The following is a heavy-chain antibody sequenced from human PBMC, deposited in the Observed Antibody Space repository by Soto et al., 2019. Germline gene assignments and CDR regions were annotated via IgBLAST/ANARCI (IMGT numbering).Heavy chain of an antibody. V-gene: IGHV3-21*01. CDR3: ARDQPGYSYGYGLGY. CDR1: GFTFSSYS. D-gene: IGHD5-18*01. Sequence: EVQLVESGGGLVKPGGSLRLSCAASGFTFSSYSMNWVRQAPGKGLEWVSSISSSSSYIYYADSVKGRFTISRDNAKYSLSLQMNSLRAEDTAVYYCARDQPGYSYGYGLGYWGQGTLVTVSS. J-gene: IGHJ4*02. CDR2: ISSSSSYI.